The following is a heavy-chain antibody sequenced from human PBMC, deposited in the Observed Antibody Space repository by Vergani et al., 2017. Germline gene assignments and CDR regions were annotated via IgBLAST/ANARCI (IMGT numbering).Heavy chain of an antibody. V-gene: IGHV4-4*07. CDR1: GGSISSYY. CDR3: ARTCSSGYYRWAVCFDY. J-gene: IGHJ4*02. CDR2: IYTSGST. D-gene: IGHD3-22*01. Sequence: QVQLQESGPGLVKPSETLSLTCTVSGGSISSYYWSWIRQPAGKGLEWIGRIYTSGSTNYNPSLKSRVTMSVDTSKNQFSLKLSSVTAADTAVYYWARTCSSGYYRWAVCFDYWGQGTLVTVSS.